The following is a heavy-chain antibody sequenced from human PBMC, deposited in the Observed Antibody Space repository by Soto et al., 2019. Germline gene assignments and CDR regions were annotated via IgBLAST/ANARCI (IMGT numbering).Heavy chain of an antibody. CDR1: GFTISCCS. CDR2: IGSTSRDI. Sequence: GGSLRLSCVASGFTISCCSMHWVRQAPGKGLEWVSSIGSTSRDIYSVDSVKGRFSISRDNAKNSLYLQMNNLRAGDTAVYYCALNFGDYFDSWGQGALVTVSS. V-gene: IGHV3-21*01. J-gene: IGHJ4*02. CDR3: ALNFGDYFDS. D-gene: IGHD3-10*01.